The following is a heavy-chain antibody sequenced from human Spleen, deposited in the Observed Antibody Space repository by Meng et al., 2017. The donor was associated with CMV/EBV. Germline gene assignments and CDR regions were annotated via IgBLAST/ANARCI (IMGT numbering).Heavy chain of an antibody. V-gene: IGHV3-23*01. J-gene: IGHJ4*02. CDR1: GFTFSSYA. CDR2: ISGSDGRT. D-gene: IGHD3-22*01. Sequence: GGSLRLSCAASGFTFSSYAMSWVRQAPGKGLEWVSGISGSDGRTYYADSVKGRFTISRDNAKNSLYLQMNSLRAEDTAVYYCARASSSGYYLFDCWGQGTLVTVSS. CDR3: ARASSSGYYLFDC.